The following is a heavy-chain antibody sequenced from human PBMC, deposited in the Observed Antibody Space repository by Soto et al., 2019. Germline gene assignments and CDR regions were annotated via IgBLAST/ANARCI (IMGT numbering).Heavy chain of an antibody. Sequence: EVQLVESGGGLVQPGGSLRLYCAASGFTFSSYSMNWVRQAPGKGLEWVSYINSISSNIFYAGSVKGRFTTSRDNAKNSLYLQMNSLRDEDTAVYYCARDLYYYGSGSGYFDHWGQGTLVTVSS. V-gene: IGHV3-48*02. CDR1: GFTFSSYS. CDR3: ARDLYYYGSGSGYFDH. D-gene: IGHD3-10*01. CDR2: INSISSNI. J-gene: IGHJ4*02.